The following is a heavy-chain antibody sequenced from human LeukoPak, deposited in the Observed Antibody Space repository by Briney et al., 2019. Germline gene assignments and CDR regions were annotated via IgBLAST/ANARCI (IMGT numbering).Heavy chain of an antibody. D-gene: IGHD3-10*01. J-gene: IGHJ3*02. V-gene: IGHV3-48*03. Sequence: GGSLRLSCTASGFTFSSYEMNWVRQAPGTGLEWVSYISSSSSTIYYADSVKGRFTISRDNAKNSLYLQMNSLRDEDTAVYYCARSMGLLWFGELFRGGAFDIWGQGTMVTVSS. CDR2: ISSSSSTI. CDR1: GFTFSSYE. CDR3: ARSMGLLWFGELFRGGAFDI.